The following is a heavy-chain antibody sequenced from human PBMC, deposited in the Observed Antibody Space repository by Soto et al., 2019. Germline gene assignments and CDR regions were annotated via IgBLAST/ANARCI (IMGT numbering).Heavy chain of an antibody. D-gene: IGHD4-17*01. J-gene: IGHJ4*02. CDR1: GFIFTDYY. CDR2: ISGSRSYP. Sequence: GGSLRLSCAASGFIFTDYYMSWIRQAPGKGLEWVSYISGSRSYPKYADSVKGRFTIFRGNAKNSLYLQMNSLRVEDTAVYYCARVVTTEGHYFDYWGQGALVTVSS. CDR3: ARVVTTEGHYFDY. V-gene: IGHV3-11*05.